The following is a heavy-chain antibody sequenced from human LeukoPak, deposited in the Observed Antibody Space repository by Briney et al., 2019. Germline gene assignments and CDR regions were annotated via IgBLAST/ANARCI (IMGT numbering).Heavy chain of an antibody. CDR1: GFTFDDYA. CDR3: AKGGYYDSSGYYPFDY. J-gene: IGHJ4*02. V-gene: IGHV3-9*01. D-gene: IGHD3-22*01. Sequence: GGSPRLSCAASGFTFDDYAMRWVRQAPGKGLEWVSGISWNSGSIGYADSVKGRFTISRDNAKNSLYLQMNSLRAEDTALYYCAKGGYYDSSGYYPFDYWGQGTLVTVSS. CDR2: ISWNSGSI.